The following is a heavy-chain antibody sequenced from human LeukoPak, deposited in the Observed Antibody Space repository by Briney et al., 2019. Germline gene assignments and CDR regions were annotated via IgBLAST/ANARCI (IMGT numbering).Heavy chain of an antibody. CDR2: INHSGST. Sequence: SETLSLTCAVYGGSFSGYYWSWIRQPPGKGLEWIGEINHSGSTNYNPSLKSRVTISVDTSKNQFSLKMRSVTAADTAVYYCARGPMTVGASPFDYWGQGTLVTVSS. D-gene: IGHD1-26*01. CDR1: GGSFSGYY. V-gene: IGHV4-34*01. CDR3: ARGPMTVGASPFDY. J-gene: IGHJ4*02.